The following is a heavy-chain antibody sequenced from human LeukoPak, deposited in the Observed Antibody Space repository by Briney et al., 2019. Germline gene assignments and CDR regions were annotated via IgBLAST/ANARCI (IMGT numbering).Heavy chain of an antibody. D-gene: IGHD2-2*01. V-gene: IGHV3-7*01. Sequence: GGSLRLSCAASGFTFNSYWMSWVRQAPGKGLEWVANIKQDGSQKYYVDSVKGRFTISRDNAKSSLYLQMNSLRAEDTAVYYCASRRRMGSSTSRFDSWGQGTLDTVSS. CDR3: ASRRRMGSSTSRFDS. CDR1: GFTFNSYW. J-gene: IGHJ4*02. CDR2: IKQDGSQK.